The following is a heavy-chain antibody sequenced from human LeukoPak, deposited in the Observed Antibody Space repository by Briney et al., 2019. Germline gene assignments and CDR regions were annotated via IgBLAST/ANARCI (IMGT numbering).Heavy chain of an antibody. CDR2: ISGSGGST. CDR1: GFTFNTYA. Sequence: GGSLRLSCAASGFTFNTYAMSWVRQAPGKGLEWVSAISGSGGSTYYADSVKGRFTISRDSSKNTLYLQMNSLRAEDTAVYYCAIPEDIVVVVAATPFDYWGQGTLVTVSS. V-gene: IGHV3-23*01. D-gene: IGHD2-15*01. J-gene: IGHJ4*02. CDR3: AIPEDIVVVVAATPFDY.